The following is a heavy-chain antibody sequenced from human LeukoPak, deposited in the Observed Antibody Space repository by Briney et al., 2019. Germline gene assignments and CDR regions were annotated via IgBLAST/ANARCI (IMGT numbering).Heavy chain of an antibody. CDR2: ISYDGSNK. J-gene: IGHJ4*02. V-gene: IGHV3-30-3*01. CDR1: GFTFSSYA. Sequence: GRSLRLSCAASGFTFSSYAMHWVRQAPGKGLEWVAVISYDGSNKYYADSVKGRFTISRDNSKNTLYLQMNSLRAEDTAVYYCAKGSTGVNFDYWGQGTLVTVSS. D-gene: IGHD1-14*01. CDR3: AKGSTGVNFDY.